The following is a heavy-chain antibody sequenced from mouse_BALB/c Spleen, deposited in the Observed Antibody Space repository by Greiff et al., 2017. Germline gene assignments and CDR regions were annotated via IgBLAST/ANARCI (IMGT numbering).Heavy chain of an antibody. Sequence: VQLQQSGAELMKPGASVKISCKATGYTFSSYWIEWVKQRPGHGLEWIGEILPGSGSTNYNEKFKGKATFTADTSSNTAYMQLSSLTSEDSAVYYCAREAYYRYAAYWGQGTLVTVSA. D-gene: IGHD2-14*01. CDR1: GYTFSSYW. CDR3: AREAYYRYAAY. J-gene: IGHJ3*01. CDR2: ILPGSGST. V-gene: IGHV1-9*01.